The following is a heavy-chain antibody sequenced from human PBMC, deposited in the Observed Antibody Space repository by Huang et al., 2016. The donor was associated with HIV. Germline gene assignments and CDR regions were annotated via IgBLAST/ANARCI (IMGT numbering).Heavy chain of an antibody. CDR1: GLPFSAYG. J-gene: IGHJ3*01. D-gene: IGHD6-13*01. CDR2: IRYDGNND. V-gene: IGHV3-30*02. Sequence: QVRLVESGGGVVQPGASLTLSCSASGLPFSAYGMDWVRQAPGQGLEGVSFIRYDGNNDYLIGSVKGRFTISRDNSNNTLYLRMNSLRPEDTAVYYCVKERGSSRARSSFDFWGQGTSVIVSS. CDR3: VKERGSSRARSSFDF.